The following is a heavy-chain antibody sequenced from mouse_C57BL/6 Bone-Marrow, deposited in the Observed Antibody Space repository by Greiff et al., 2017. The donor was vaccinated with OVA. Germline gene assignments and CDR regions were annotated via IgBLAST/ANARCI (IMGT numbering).Heavy chain of an antibody. D-gene: IGHD2-5*01. J-gene: IGHJ2*01. Sequence: QVQLQQPGAELVKPGASVKMSCKASGYTFTSYWITWVKQRPGQGLEWIGDIYPGSGRTTYNERLKSTATLTVDTSSSTAYMQLSSLTSEDSAVYYCARYSNSDYYDYWGQGTTLTVSS. V-gene: IGHV1-55*01. CDR3: ARYSNSDYYDY. CDR1: GYTFTSYW. CDR2: IYPGSGRT.